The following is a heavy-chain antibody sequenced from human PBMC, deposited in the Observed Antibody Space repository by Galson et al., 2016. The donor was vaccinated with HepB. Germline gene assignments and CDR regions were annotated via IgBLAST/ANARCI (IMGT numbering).Heavy chain of an antibody. D-gene: IGHD3-22*01. CDR1: GASMIGYY. V-gene: IGHV4-59*08. CDR3: ASQDSSGYSFFDY. Sequence: SETLSLTCTVSGASMIGYYWSWIRQTPGKGLEWIGYVYYNGITKYNPSLKSRVSISVDTSKNQFSLKLTSVTAAGTAVYYCASQDSSGYSFFDYWGQGTLITVSS. J-gene: IGHJ4*02. CDR2: VYYNGIT.